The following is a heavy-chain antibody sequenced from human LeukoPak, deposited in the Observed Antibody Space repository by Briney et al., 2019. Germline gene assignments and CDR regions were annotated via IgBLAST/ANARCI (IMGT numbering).Heavy chain of an antibody. Sequence: ASVKVSCKASGYTFTSNGISWVRQAPGQGLEWMGWISTYNGNTNYAQKFQGRVTMTRDTSISTAYMELSRLRSDDTAVYYCARVARVPYYYDSSGYYSYWGQGTLVTVSS. D-gene: IGHD3-22*01. CDR1: GYTFTSNG. V-gene: IGHV1-18*01. J-gene: IGHJ4*02. CDR2: ISTYNGNT. CDR3: ARVARVPYYYDSSGYYSY.